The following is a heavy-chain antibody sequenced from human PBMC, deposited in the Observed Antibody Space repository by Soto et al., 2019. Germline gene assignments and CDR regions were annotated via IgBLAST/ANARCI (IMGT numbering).Heavy chain of an antibody. D-gene: IGHD2-15*01. V-gene: IGHV1-46*01. Sequence: QVQLVQSGAEVKKPGASVKVSCKASGYTFTTYYMHWVRQAPGQGLEWMGIINPNGGSTTYAQKFQGRVTMTRDTSTSTVYMELSSLRSEDTAVYYCARAGYCIGVIGFHVNFGYWGQGTLVTVSS. J-gene: IGHJ4*02. CDR3: ARAGYCIGVIGFHVNFGY. CDR2: INPNGGST. CDR1: GYTFTTYY.